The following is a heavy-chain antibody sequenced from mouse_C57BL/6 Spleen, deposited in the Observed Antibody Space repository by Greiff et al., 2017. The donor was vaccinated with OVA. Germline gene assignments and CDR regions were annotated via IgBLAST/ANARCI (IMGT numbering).Heavy chain of an antibody. D-gene: IGHD4-1*01. V-gene: IGHV6-6*01. CDR1: GFTFSDAW. CDR3: TRRGNWDSWFAY. Sequence: LVESGGGLVQPGGSMQLSCAASGFTFSDAWMDWVRQSPEKGLEWVAEIRNKANNHATYYAESVKGRFTISRDDSKSSVYLQMNSLRAEDTGIYYCTRRGNWDSWFAYWGQGTLVTVSA. CDR2: IRNKANNHAT. J-gene: IGHJ3*01.